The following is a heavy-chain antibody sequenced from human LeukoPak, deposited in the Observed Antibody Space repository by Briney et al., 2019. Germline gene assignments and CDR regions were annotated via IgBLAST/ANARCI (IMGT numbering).Heavy chain of an antibody. D-gene: IGHD3-3*01. Sequence: GASVKVSCKASGYTFTSYAMHWVRQAPGQRLEWMGWINAGNGNTKYSQKFQGRVTITRDTSASTAYMELSSLRSEDTAVYYCAREAFFWSGYYKGFDYWGQGTLVTVSS. CDR1: GYTFTSYA. V-gene: IGHV1-3*01. J-gene: IGHJ4*02. CDR3: AREAFFWSGYYKGFDY. CDR2: INAGNGNT.